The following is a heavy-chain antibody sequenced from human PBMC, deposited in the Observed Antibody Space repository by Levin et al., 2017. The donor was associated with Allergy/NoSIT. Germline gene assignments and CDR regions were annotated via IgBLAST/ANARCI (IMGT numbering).Heavy chain of an antibody. V-gene: IGHV3-30*04. CDR2: ISYDGSNK. Sequence: SCAASGFTFSSYAMHWVRQAPGKGLEWVAVISYDGSNKYYADSVKGRFTISRDNSKNTLYLQMNSLRAEDTAVYYCARVASVWFGELLYFDYWGQGTLVTVSS. J-gene: IGHJ4*02. D-gene: IGHD3-10*01. CDR1: GFTFSSYA. CDR3: ARVASVWFGELLYFDY.